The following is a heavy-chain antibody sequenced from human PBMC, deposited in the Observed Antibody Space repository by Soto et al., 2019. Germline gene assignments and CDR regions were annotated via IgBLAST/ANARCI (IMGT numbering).Heavy chain of an antibody. CDR2: IYYSGST. CDR1: GGSISSGDYY. J-gene: IGHJ4*02. Sequence: SETRSLTCTGSGGSISSGDYYWSWIRQPPGKGLEWIVYIYYSGSTYYNPSLNSRVTISVDTSKNQFSLKLSSVTAADTAVYYCASSDYYDSSGHRGPFDYWGQGTLVTVSS. CDR3: ASSDYYDSSGHRGPFDY. V-gene: IGHV4-30-4*01. D-gene: IGHD3-22*01.